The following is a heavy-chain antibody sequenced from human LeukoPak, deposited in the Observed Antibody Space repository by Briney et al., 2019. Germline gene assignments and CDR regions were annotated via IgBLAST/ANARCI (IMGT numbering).Heavy chain of an antibody. CDR1: GFSFSTYV. V-gene: IGHV3-23*01. J-gene: IGHJ4*02. D-gene: IGHD4-17*01. CDR3: ARDAPVTDY. CDR2: ISGSAGTT. Sequence: GGSLRLSCAASGFSFSTYVMSWVRQAPGKGLEWVSGISGSAGTTYYADSVKGRFTISRDNAKNSLYLQMNSLRAEDTAVYYCARDAPVTDYWGQGTLVTVSS.